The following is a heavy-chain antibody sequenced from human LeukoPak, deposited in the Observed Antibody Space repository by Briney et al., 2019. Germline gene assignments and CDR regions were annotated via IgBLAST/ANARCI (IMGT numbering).Heavy chain of an antibody. CDR2: ISYDGSNK. J-gene: IGHJ4*02. CDR1: GFTFSSYA. V-gene: IGHV3-30*04. CDR3: ARGPILFDY. Sequence: GGSLRLSCAASGFTFSSYAMNWVRQAPGKGLEWVAAISYDGSNKYYADSVKGRFTISRDNAKNTLYLQMNSLRAEDTAVYYCARGPILFDYWGQGTLVTVSS.